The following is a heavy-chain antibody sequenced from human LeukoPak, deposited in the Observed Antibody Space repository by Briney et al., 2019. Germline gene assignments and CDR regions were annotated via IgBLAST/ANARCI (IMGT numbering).Heavy chain of an antibody. J-gene: IGHJ4*02. CDR1: GYTFSGYY. D-gene: IGHD3-3*01. CDR2: INPNRSGT. CDR3: ARERTIFGVVILDQQIDY. V-gene: IGHV1-2*02. Sequence: ASVKVSCKASGYTFSGYYMHWVRQAPGQGLEWMGWINPNRSGTNYAQKLQGRVTITRDTSISTVYMEMSRLRSDDTAVYYCARERTIFGVVILDQQIDYWGQGTMVTVSS.